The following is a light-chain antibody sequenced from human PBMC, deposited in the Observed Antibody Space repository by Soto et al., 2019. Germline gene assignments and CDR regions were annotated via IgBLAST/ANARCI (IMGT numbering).Light chain of an antibody. V-gene: IGKV1-39*01. J-gene: IGKJ3*01. Sequence: DIQMTQSPSSLSASVGDRVTITCRASQSISNYLNWYKQKPGKAPKLLIYAASSLQGDVPSRFSGSGSGTDFTLTISSLQPYDFATYYCQQSYSTPLTFGPGTKVDIK. CDR1: QSISNY. CDR2: AAS. CDR3: QQSYSTPLT.